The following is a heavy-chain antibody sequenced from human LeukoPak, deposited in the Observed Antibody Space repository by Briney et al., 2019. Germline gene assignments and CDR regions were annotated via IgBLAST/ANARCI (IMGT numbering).Heavy chain of an antibody. D-gene: IGHD6-13*01. CDR2: IYPGDSDT. CDR3: ARRDGYSGSWSKTYYFDY. J-gene: IGHJ4*02. CDR1: GYSFTSYW. Sequence: GESLKISCKGSGYSFTSYWIGWVRQMPGKGLEWMGIIYPGDSDTRYSPSFQGQVTISADKSISTAYLQWSSLKASDTAMYYCARRDGYSGSWSKTYYFDYWGQGTLVTVSS. V-gene: IGHV5-51*01.